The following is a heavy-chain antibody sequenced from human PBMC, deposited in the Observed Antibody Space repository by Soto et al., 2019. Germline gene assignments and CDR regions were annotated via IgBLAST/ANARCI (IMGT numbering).Heavy chain of an antibody. V-gene: IGHV4-4*02. CDR3: ARLVYETRIHYIPFEF. CDR2: IFHDGTA. CDR1: VFARTSLNC. Sequence: SETLSLTCSCCVFARTSLNCGSGVRHSRQRGLEYIGEIFHDGTANYYPSFERRVAMSVDTSRNQFSLKLTSVTAADTAVYFCARLVYETRIHYIPFEFWGQGTMVTVSS. D-gene: IGHD3-10*01. J-gene: IGHJ4*02.